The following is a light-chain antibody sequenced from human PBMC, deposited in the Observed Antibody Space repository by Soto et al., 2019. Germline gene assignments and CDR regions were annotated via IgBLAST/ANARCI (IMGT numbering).Light chain of an antibody. V-gene: IGKV3-11*01. Sequence: EIVLTQSPATLSLSPGERATLSCRASQSVSSYLAWYQHKPGQAPRLLIYDASNRATGIPARFSGSGSGTDFTLTIGSLEPEDFAIYYCQQRSNWPRTFGQGTKVEIK. CDR1: QSVSSY. CDR2: DAS. J-gene: IGKJ1*01. CDR3: QQRSNWPRT.